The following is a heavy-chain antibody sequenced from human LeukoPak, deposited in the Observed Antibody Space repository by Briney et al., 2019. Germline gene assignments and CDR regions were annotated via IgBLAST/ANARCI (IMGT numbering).Heavy chain of an antibody. CDR1: GFTFSNYW. CDR2: IRQDGSEM. J-gene: IGHJ4*02. CDR3: ASTQTFDN. V-gene: IGHV3-7*05. Sequence: GRSLRLSCAASGFTFSNYWMSWVRQAPGRGLEWVANIRQDGSEMYYVDSVKGRFTISRDNAKNSLHLHMNSLRAEDTAVYYCASTQTFDNWGPGTLVTVSS.